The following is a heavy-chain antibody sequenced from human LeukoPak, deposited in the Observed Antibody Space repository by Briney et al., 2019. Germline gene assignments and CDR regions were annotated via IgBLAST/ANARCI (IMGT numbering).Heavy chain of an antibody. V-gene: IGHV4-59*01. J-gene: IGHJ5*02. CDR3: AREQYYGSGSYYNWFDP. CDR2: ISYSGST. Sequence: SETLSLTCTVSGGSISSYYWSWVRQPPGKGLEWIGYISYSGSTNYNPFLKSRVTISVDTSKNQFSLNLTSVTAADTAVYYCAREQYYGSGSYYNWFDPWGQGTLVTVSS. CDR1: GGSISSYY. D-gene: IGHD3-10*01.